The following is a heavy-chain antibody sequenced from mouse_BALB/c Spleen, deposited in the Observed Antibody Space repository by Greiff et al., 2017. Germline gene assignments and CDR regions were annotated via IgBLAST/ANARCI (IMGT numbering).Heavy chain of an antibody. V-gene: IGHV1S30*01. Sequence: VQLQQSGPELVKPGASVKISCKASGYSFTGYYMHWVKQSPGKGLEWIGYISPYNGSTNYNQKFKGKATLTVDTSSSTAYMQFNSLTSEDSAVYYCARLGGGSALDDWGAGTTVTVSS. J-gene: IGHJ1*01. D-gene: IGHD1-1*02. CDR2: ISPYNGST. CDR3: ARLGGGSALDD. CDR1: GYSFTGYY.